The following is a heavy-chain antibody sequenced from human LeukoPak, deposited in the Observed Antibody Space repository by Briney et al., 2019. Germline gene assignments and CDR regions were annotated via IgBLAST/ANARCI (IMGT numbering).Heavy chain of an antibody. Sequence: GESLKIPCKGSGNIFTNNWIGWVRQMPGKGLEWMGIIYPGDSHTIYSPSFQGQVTMSADKSISTAYLHWSSLKASDTAMYYCARLPGIVATIERYFDYWGQGTLVTVSS. CDR3: ARLPGIVATIERYFDY. CDR1: GNIFTNNW. D-gene: IGHD5-12*01. CDR2: IYPGDSHT. V-gene: IGHV5-51*01. J-gene: IGHJ4*02.